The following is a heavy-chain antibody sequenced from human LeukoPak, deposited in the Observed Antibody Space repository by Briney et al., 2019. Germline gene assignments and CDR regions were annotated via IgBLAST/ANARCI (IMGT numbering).Heavy chain of an antibody. CDR3: ATYDNWVAGDV. Sequence: GGSLRLSCAASGFTFSSDAMSWVRQAPGKGLEWVSAISGSGVSTYYADSVKGRFTVSRDNARNSLFLQMNGLRVEDTAVYYCATYDNWVAGDVWGQGTTVSVSS. D-gene: IGHD1-20*01. CDR1: GFTFSSDA. J-gene: IGHJ6*02. V-gene: IGHV3-23*01. CDR2: ISGSGVST.